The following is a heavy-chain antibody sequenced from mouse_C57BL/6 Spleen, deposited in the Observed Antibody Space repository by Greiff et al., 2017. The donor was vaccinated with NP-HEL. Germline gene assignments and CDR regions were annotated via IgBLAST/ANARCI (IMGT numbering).Heavy chain of an antibody. CDR3: ARHDYLKGYYCDY. V-gene: IGHV5-9*01. CDR1: GFTFSSYT. Sequence: EVKLMESGGGLVKPGGSLKLSCAASGFTFSSYTMSWVRQTPEKRLEWVATLRGGCGNPYYPDSVKGRFTSFRDNAKNTLYRQMSSLRSEDTALYYCARHDYLKGYYCDYWGQGTTLTVSS. CDR2: LRGGCGNP. J-gene: IGHJ2*01. D-gene: IGHD2-4*01.